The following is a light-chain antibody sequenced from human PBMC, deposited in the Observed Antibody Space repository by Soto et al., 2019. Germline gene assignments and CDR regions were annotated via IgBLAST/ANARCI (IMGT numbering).Light chain of an antibody. V-gene: IGLV2-23*01. Sequence: QSALTQPASVSGSPGQSITISCTGTSSDVGNYNLVSWYQQHPGKAPKLIIYEGSKRPSGVSNRFSGSKSGNTASLTISGLQAEDEADYFCCSYAGSFTWVFGGGTKVTVL. CDR3: CSYAGSFTWV. CDR2: EGS. J-gene: IGLJ2*01. CDR1: SSDVGNYNL.